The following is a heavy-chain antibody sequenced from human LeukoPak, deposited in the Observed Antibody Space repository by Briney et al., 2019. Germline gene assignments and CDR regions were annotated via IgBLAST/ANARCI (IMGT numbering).Heavy chain of an antibody. CDR3: ARVGYYGSGSPQAYYYYGMDV. J-gene: IGHJ6*02. D-gene: IGHD3-10*01. V-gene: IGHV3-30-3*01. CDR1: GFTFSSYA. CDR2: ISYDGSNK. Sequence: GGSLRLSCAASGFTFSSYAMHWVRQAPGKGLEWVAVISYDGSNKYYADSVKGRFTTSRDDSKNTLYLQMNSLRAEDTAVYYCARVGYYGSGSPQAYYYYGMDVWGQGTTVTVSS.